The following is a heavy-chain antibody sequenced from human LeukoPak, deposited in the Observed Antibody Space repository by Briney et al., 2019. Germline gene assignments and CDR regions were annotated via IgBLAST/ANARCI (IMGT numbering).Heavy chain of an antibody. CDR1: GFTFDDYA. Sequence: GGSLRLSCAASGFTFDDYAMHWVRQAPGKGLEWVPLISGDGGSTYYADSVKGRFTISRDNSKNSLYLQMNSLRTEDTALYYCAKYFDSSGYYYSFDYWGQGTLVTVSS. J-gene: IGHJ4*02. CDR3: AKYFDSSGYYYSFDY. V-gene: IGHV3-43*02. CDR2: ISGDGGST. D-gene: IGHD3-22*01.